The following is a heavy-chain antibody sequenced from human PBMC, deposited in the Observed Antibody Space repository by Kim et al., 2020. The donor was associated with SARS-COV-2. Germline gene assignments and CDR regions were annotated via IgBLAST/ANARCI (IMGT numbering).Heavy chain of an antibody. J-gene: IGHJ4*02. CDR3: AGGVRGVTAFDY. D-gene: IGHD3-10*01. CDR1: GGSISSYY. CDR2: IYYSGST. V-gene: IGHV4-59*13. Sequence: SETLSLTCTVSGGSISSYYWSWIRQPPGKGLEWIGYIYYSGSTNYNPSLKSRVTISVDTSKNQFSLKLSSVTAADTAVYYCAGGVRGVTAFDYWGQGTLVTVSS.